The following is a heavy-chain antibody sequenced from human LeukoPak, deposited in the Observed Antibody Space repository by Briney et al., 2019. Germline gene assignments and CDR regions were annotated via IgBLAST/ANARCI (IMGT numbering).Heavy chain of an antibody. J-gene: IGHJ4*02. CDR1: GFTFSSYS. Sequence: PGGSLRLSCAASGFTFSSYSMNWVRQAPGKGLEWVSSISSSSSYIYYTDSMKGRFTISRDNAKNSLYLQMNSLRAEDTAVYYCTSQGGFDNWGQGTLVTVSS. CDR2: ISSSSSYI. V-gene: IGHV3-21*01. CDR3: TSQGGFDN. D-gene: IGHD2-15*01.